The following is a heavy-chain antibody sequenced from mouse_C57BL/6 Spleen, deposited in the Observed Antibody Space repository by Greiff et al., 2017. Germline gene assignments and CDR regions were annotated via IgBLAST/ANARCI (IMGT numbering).Heavy chain of an antibody. CDR2: IDPSDSEA. J-gene: IGHJ3*01. CDR1: GYTFTSYW. Sequence: QVQLQQPGAELVRPGSSVTLSCKASGYTFTSYWMHWVKQRPIQGLEWIGHIDPSDSEAHYNQKFKDKATLTVDKSSSTAYMQLSSLTAEDSAVFYWARRDLTGSWFADWGQGTLVTVSA. CDR3: ARRDLTGSWFAD. V-gene: IGHV1-52*01. D-gene: IGHD4-1*01.